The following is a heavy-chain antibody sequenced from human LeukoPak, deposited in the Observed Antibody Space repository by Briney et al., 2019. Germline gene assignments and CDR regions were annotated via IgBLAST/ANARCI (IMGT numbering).Heavy chain of an antibody. V-gene: IGHV3-30*04. D-gene: IGHD5/OR15-5a*01. J-gene: IGHJ4*02. CDR1: GFTFSGYA. CDR3: ARDKDLYANYYFDY. Sequence: PGRSLKLSRAASGFTFSGYALHWVRQAPGKGLEWVAVISYDGRDKHFADSVKGRFTISRDNSKNTLFLQMNGLRAEDTAVYYCARDKDLYANYYFDYWGQGTLVTVSS. CDR2: ISYDGRDK.